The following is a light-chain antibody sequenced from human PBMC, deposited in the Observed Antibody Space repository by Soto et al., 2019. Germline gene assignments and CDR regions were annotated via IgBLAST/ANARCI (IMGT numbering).Light chain of an antibody. CDR1: QGVSSY. J-gene: IGKJ4*01. CDR2: DAS. Sequence: EIVLTQSPATLSLSPGERATLSYWASQGVSSYLAWYQQKPGQAPRLLIYDASNRATGIPARFSGSGSGTDFTLTISRLEPEDFAVYYCQQYGSSPLTFGGGTKVDIK. CDR3: QQYGSSPLT. V-gene: IGKV3-20*01.